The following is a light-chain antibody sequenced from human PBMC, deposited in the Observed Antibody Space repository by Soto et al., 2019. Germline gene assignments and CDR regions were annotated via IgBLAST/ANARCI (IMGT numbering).Light chain of an antibody. CDR3: KSFTAGLTYV. Sequence: QSVLPQPASVSGSPGQSITISCTGTSSDVGGYNHVSWYQQHPGKAPKLMIYDVSSRPSGVSNRFSGSKSGNTASLTISGLQAEDEADYYFKSFTAGLTYVFGNGTKVTGL. CDR2: DVS. CDR1: SSDVGGYNH. J-gene: IGLJ1*01. V-gene: IGLV2-14*01.